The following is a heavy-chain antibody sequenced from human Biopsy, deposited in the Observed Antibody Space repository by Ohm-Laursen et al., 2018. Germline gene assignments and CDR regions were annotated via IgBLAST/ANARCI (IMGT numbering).Heavy chain of an antibody. CDR2: ISSTSKTI. J-gene: IGHJ2*01. V-gene: IGHV3-11*01. Sequence: GSLRLSCAASGFTLSDHSLSWIRQAPGKGLEWIADISSTSKTISYADSVKGRFTISRDNAMESIYLQMSTLRAEDTAVYYCARVKLWYPYCYFDHWGRGTPVTVSS. CDR3: ARVKLWYPYCYFDH. CDR1: GFTLSDHS. D-gene: IGHD3-16*01.